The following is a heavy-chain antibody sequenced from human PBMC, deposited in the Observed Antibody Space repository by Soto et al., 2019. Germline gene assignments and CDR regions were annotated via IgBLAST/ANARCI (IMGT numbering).Heavy chain of an antibody. D-gene: IGHD3-3*01. J-gene: IGHJ4*02. CDR3: ARGKEVPSITIFGVVNTYYFDY. V-gene: IGHV4-34*01. CDR1: VGSFRGYY. Sequence: SETLSLTGAVYVGSFRGYYWSWIRQRPGKGLEWIGEINHSGSTNYNPSLKSRVTISVDTSKNQFSLKLSSVTAADTAVYHCARGKEVPSITIFGVVNTYYFDYWGQGTLVTVSS. CDR2: INHSGST.